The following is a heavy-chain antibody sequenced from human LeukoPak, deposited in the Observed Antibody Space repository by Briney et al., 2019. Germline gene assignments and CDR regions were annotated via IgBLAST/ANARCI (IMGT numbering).Heavy chain of an antibody. CDR3: AREYYYDSSGHPRPFDY. CDR2: IYTSGST. V-gene: IGHV4-4*07. D-gene: IGHD3-22*01. CDR1: GGSISSYY. J-gene: IGHJ4*02. Sequence: SETLSLTCTVSGGSISSYYWSWIRQPAGKGLEWIGRIYTSGSTNYNPSLKSRVTMSVDTSKNQFSLKLSSVTAADTAVYYCAREYYYDSSGHPRPFDYWGQGTLVTVSS.